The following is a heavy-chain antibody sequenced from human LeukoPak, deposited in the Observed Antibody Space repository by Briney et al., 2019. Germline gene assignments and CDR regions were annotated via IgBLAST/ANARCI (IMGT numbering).Heavy chain of an antibody. CDR2: ISAYNGNT. V-gene: IGHV1-18*01. D-gene: IGHD6-19*01. Sequence: ASVKVSCKGSDYTFTSYGISWVRQAPGQGLEWMGWISAYNGNTNYAQKLQGRVTMTTDTSTSTAYMELRSLRSDDTAVYYCAWYSSGLYRIDYWGQGTLVTVSS. CDR3: AWYSSGLYRIDY. CDR1: DYTFTSYG. J-gene: IGHJ4*02.